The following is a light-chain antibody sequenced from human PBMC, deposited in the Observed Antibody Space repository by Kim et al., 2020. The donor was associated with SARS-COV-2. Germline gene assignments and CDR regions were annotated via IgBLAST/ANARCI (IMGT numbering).Light chain of an antibody. Sequence: VSQGERAPLSCRASQSVSNRLAWYQKKPGQAPRLLIHDASTRATGIPARFTGSGSGTEFTLTISSLQSEDFAVYYCQQYINWPPLTFGGGTKLEIK. CDR1: QSVSNR. CDR3: QQYINWPPLT. J-gene: IGKJ4*01. V-gene: IGKV3D-15*01. CDR2: DAS.